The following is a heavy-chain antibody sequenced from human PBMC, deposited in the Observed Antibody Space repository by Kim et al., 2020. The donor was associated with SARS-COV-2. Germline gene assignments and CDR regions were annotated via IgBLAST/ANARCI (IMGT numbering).Heavy chain of an antibody. Sequence: ASVKVSCKASGYTFTSYAMHWVRQAPGQRLEWMGWINAGNGNTKYSQKFQGRVTITRDTSASTAYMELSSLRSEDTAVYYCAREGYSYGYRLDAFDIWGQGTMVTVSS. CDR1: GYTFTSYA. V-gene: IGHV1-3*01. CDR3: AREGYSYGYRLDAFDI. CDR2: INAGNGNT. J-gene: IGHJ3*02. D-gene: IGHD5-18*01.